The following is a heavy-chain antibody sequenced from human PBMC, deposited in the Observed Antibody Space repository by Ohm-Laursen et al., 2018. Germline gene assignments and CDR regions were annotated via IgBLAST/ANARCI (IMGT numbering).Heavy chain of an antibody. CDR3: ASLNSAYGRGGMDV. CDR2: ISSSSRTI. Sequence: SLRLSCAAPGFSFSSHNTNWVRQVPGKGLEWVSYISSSSRTIYYADSVKGRFTISRDNAKNSLYLQMNSLRAEDTAVYYCASLNSAYGRGGMDVWGQGTTVIVSS. J-gene: IGHJ6*02. D-gene: IGHD5-12*01. CDR1: GFSFSSHN. V-gene: IGHV3-48*01.